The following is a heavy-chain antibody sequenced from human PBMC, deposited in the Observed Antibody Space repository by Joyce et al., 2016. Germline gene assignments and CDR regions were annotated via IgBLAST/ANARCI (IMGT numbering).Heavy chain of an antibody. Sequence: QVQLQESGPGLVKPSQTLSLTCTVSGCSISSGDYYWSWVRQSPGKGLEWIGYIYFSGSTHRNTSLKSRLTISADTSKNQFSLKVRSVTAADTAVYYCARGNGDFWSGYYNYFDYWGQGILVTVSS. V-gene: IGHV4-30-4*01. CDR3: ARGNGDFWSGYYNYFDY. J-gene: IGHJ4*02. CDR2: IYFSGST. CDR1: GCSISSGDYY. D-gene: IGHD3-3*01.